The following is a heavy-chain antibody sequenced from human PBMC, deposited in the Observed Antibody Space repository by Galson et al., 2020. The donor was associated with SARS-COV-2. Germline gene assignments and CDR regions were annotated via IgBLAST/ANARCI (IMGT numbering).Heavy chain of an antibody. J-gene: IGHJ4*02. CDR1: GYSISSGYY. CDR3: ARGLFRGLQPPYFDY. V-gene: IGHV4-38-2*01. CDR2: IYHSGST. Sequence: SETLSLTCAVSGYSISSGYYWGWIRQPPGKGLEWIGSIYHSGSTYYNPSLKRRVTISVDTSKNQFSLKLSSVTAADTAVYYCARGLFRGLQPPYFDYWGQGTLVTVSS. D-gene: IGHD3-10*01.